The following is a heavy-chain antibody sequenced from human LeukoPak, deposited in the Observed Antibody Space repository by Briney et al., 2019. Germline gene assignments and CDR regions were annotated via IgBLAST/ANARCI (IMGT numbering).Heavy chain of an antibody. Sequence: ASVKVSCKASGYTFTGYYMHWVRQAPGQGLEWMGWINPNSGGTNYAQKFQGWVTMTRDTSISTAYMELSRLRSDDTAVYYCARDLARSGSYYYYYGMDVWGQGTTVTVSS. CDR2: INPNSGGT. V-gene: IGHV1-2*04. CDR3: ARDLARSGSYYYYYGMDV. J-gene: IGHJ6*02. D-gene: IGHD3-10*01. CDR1: GYTFTGYY.